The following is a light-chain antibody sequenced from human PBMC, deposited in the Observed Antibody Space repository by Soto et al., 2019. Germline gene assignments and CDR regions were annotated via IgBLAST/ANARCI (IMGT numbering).Light chain of an antibody. CDR3: ISYAGSNNDF. Sequence: QSALTQPPSASGSPGQSVTISCTGTSSDVGGYNFVSWSQQHPGKAPKLMFYEVSKRPSGVPDRFSGSKSGNTASLTVSGLQAEDEADYCCISYAGSNNDFFGTGTKVNVL. CDR1: SSDVGGYNF. V-gene: IGLV2-8*01. CDR2: EVS. J-gene: IGLJ1*01.